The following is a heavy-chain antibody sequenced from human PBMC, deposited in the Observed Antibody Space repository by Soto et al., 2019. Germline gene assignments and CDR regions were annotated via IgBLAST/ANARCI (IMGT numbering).Heavy chain of an antibody. CDR3: ARVRALEIAVRPVDY. J-gene: IGHJ4*02. V-gene: IGHV3-30-3*01. D-gene: IGHD6-13*01. CDR1: GFTFSTYA. Sequence: GWSLRLSCAASGFTFSTYAMHWVRQAPGKGLEWLAVISYDGNTKYYADSVKGRFTISRDNSKNTLYLQMNSLRAEDTAIYYCARVRALEIAVRPVDYWGQGTLVTVSS. CDR2: ISYDGNTK.